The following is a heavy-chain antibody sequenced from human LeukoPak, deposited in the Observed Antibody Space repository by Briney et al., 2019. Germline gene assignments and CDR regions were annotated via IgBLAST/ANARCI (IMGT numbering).Heavy chain of an antibody. Sequence: SETLSLTCTVSGGSISSYYWSWIRQPAGKGLEWIGRIHTSGSTNYNPSLKSRVTMSVDTSKNQFSLKLSSVTAADTAVYYCARLIYDYVWGSHHFDYWGQGTLVTVSS. CDR3: ARLIYDYVWGSHHFDY. J-gene: IGHJ4*02. D-gene: IGHD3-16*01. CDR1: GGSISSYY. V-gene: IGHV4-4*07. CDR2: IHTSGST.